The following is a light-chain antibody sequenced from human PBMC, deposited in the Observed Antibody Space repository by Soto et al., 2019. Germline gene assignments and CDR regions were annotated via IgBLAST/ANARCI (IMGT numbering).Light chain of an antibody. V-gene: IGLV2-8*01. CDR1: SSDVGGYNY. Sequence: QSVLTQPPSASGSPGQSVATSCTGTSSDVGGYNYVSWYQQHPGKAPKLMIYEVNKRPSGVPDRFSGSKSGNTASLTVSGLQAEDEADYYCSSYTSSSTLVFGTGTKVTVL. CDR3: SSYTSSSTLV. J-gene: IGLJ1*01. CDR2: EVN.